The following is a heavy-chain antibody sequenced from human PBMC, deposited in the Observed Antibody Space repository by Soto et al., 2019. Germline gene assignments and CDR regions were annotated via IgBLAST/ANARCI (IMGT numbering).Heavy chain of an antibody. CDR1: GGSISSSSYY. J-gene: IGHJ6*03. CDR2: IYYSGST. Sequence: SETLSLTCTVSGGSISSSSYYWGWIRQPPGKGLEWIGSIYYSGSTYYNPSLKSRVTISVDTSKNQFSLKLSSVTAADTAVYYCARHGGYSSGWRTYYYYYYYMDVWGKGTTVTVSS. CDR3: ARHGGYSSGWRTYYYYYYYMDV. D-gene: IGHD6-19*01. V-gene: IGHV4-39*01.